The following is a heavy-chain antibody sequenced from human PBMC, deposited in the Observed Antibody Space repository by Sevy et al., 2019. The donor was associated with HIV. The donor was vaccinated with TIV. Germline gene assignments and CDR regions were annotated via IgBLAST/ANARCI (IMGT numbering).Heavy chain of an antibody. CDR3: ARAGSSGRFPWFDP. V-gene: IGHV4-59*13. Sequence: SETLSLTCTVSGGSISSYYWSWIRQPPGKGLEWIGYIYYSGSTNYNPSLKSRVTISVDTSKNQFSLRLSSVTAADTAVYYCARAGSSGRFPWFDPWGQGTLVTVSS. J-gene: IGHJ5*02. D-gene: IGHD6-25*01. CDR2: IYYSGST. CDR1: GGSISSYY.